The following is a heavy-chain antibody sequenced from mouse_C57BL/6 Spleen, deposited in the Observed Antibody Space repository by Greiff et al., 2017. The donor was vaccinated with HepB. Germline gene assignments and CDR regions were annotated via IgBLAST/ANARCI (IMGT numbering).Heavy chain of an antibody. V-gene: IGHV1-53*01. CDR3: ARDIYYYGSSYVSFDD. CDR2: INPSNGGT. Sequence: VQLQQPGTELVKPGASVKLSCKASGYTFTSYWMHWVKQRPGQGLEWIGNINPSNGGTNYNEKFKSKATLTVDKSSSTAYMQLSSLTSEDSAVYYCARDIYYYGSSYVSFDDWGQGTTLTVSS. J-gene: IGHJ2*01. D-gene: IGHD1-1*01. CDR1: GYTFTSYW.